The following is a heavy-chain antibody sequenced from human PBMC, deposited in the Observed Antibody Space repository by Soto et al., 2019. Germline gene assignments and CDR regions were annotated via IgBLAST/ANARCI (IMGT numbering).Heavy chain of an antibody. D-gene: IGHD6-19*01. Sequence: GGSLRLSCAASGFTFSSYSRNWVRQAPGKGLEWVSSITSSSSYIYYADSVKGRFTISRDNAENSLYLQMNSLRAEDTAVYYCARTGGRYSSAYFDYWGQGTLVTVSS. CDR2: ITSSSSYI. CDR3: ARTGGRYSSAYFDY. CDR1: GFTFSSYS. J-gene: IGHJ4*02. V-gene: IGHV3-21*01.